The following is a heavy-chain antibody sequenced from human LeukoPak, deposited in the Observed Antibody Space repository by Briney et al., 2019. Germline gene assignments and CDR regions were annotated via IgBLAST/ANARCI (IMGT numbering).Heavy chain of an antibody. V-gene: IGHV4-4*02. J-gene: IGHJ4*02. D-gene: IGHD2-2*01. CDR1: GGSISSSNW. CDR3: ARDPVVVVPAAMVYFDY. CDR2: IYHSGST. Sequence: SGTLSLTCAVSGGSISSSNWWSWVRQPPGKGLEWIGEIYHSGSTNFNPSLKSRVTISVDKSKNQFSLKLSSVTAADTAVYYCARDPVVVVPAAMVYFDYWGQGTLVTVSS.